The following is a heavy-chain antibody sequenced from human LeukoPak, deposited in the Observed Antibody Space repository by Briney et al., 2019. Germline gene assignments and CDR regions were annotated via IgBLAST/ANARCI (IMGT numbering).Heavy chain of an antibody. J-gene: IGHJ4*02. CDR3: ARDSPLWFGELTFDY. V-gene: IGHV4-4*07. D-gene: IGHD3-10*01. CDR1: GGSISGYY. CDR2: IYTSGST. Sequence: SETLSLTCTVSGGSISGYYWSWIRQPAGKGLEWIGRIYTSGSTNYNPSLKSRVTMSVDTSKNQFSLKLSSVTAADTAVYYCARDSPLWFGELTFDYWGQGTLVTVSS.